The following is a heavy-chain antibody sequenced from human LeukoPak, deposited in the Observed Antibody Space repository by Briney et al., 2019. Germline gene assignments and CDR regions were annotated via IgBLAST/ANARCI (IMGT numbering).Heavy chain of an antibody. V-gene: IGHV4-30-4*08. CDR2: ISYSGSTYT. CDR3: AREERRDDYKFDY. CDR1: GGSISSGDYY. D-gene: IGHD5-24*01. J-gene: IGHJ4*02. Sequence: SETLSLTCTVSGGSISSGDYYWSWIRQPPGKGLEWIGYISYSGSTYTYYNPSLKSRVTISVDTSKNQLSLKLSSVTAADTAVYYCAREERRDDYKFDYWGQGTLVTVSS.